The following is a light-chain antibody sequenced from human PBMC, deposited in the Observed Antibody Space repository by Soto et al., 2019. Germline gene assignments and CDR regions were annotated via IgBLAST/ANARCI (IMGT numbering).Light chain of an antibody. V-gene: IGLV2-14*01. J-gene: IGLJ2*01. CDR3: RSYTSSSTVV. Sequence: QSALTQPASVCGSPGQSITISCTGTSNDVGGYNYVSWYQPHPGKAPKLMIYEVSNRPSGVSNRFSGSKSGNTACLTISELQAEDEADYYCRSYTSSSTVVFGGGSQLTVL. CDR1: SNDVGGYNY. CDR2: EVS.